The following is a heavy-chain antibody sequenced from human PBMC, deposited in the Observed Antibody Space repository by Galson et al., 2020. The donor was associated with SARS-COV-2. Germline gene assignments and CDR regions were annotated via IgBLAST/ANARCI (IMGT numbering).Heavy chain of an antibody. CDR3: TRPGRDNGYSRYLGDEYAMDV. CDR1: GGSVSSSSYY. D-gene: IGHD5-12*01. J-gene: IGHJ6*02. V-gene: IGHV4-39*01. Sequence: ASETLSLTCTVSGGSVSSSSYYWGWIRQPPGKGLEWIGSIYYTGSTHYTPSFESRVTISVDTPKNLVSLRLSSVTAADTAVYYCTRPGRDNGYSRYLGDEYAMDVWGRGTTVTVSS. CDR2: IYYTGST.